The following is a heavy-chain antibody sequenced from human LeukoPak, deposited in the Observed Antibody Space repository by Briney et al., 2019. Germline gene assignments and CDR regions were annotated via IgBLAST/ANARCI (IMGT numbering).Heavy chain of an antibody. CDR2: INPNSGGT. V-gene: IGHV1-2*02. J-gene: IGHJ4*02. Sequence: ASVKVSCKASGYSFTNYDINWVRQAPGQGLEWMGWINPNSGGTKYAQKFQGRVTMTRDMSISTAYMELRRPRSDDTAVYNCARGRLSAGWEIRPKFDYWGQGTLVTVSS. CDR3: ARGRLSAGWEIRPKFDY. CDR1: GYSFTNYD. D-gene: IGHD1-26*01.